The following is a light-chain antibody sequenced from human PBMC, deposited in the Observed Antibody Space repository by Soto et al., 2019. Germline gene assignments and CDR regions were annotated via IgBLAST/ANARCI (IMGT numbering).Light chain of an antibody. CDR1: SSDVGGYNY. CDR2: EVS. Sequence: QSVLTQPPSASGSPGQSVTISCTGTSSDVGGYNYVSWYQQHPGKAPKLMIYEVSKRPSGVPDRLSGSKSGNTATLTISELQAADEADYFCSSFTSSMTNVFGSGTKVTVL. J-gene: IGLJ1*01. V-gene: IGLV2-8*01. CDR3: SSFTSSMTNV.